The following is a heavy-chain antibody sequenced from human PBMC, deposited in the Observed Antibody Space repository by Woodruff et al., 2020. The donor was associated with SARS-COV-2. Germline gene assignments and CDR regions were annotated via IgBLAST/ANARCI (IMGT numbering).Heavy chain of an antibody. Sequence: SRVTISVDKSQNQFSLELSSVTAADTAVYYCARATAGPLDSWGQGTLVTVSS. V-gene: IGHV4-4*02. J-gene: IGHJ4*02. D-gene: IGHD6-13*01. CDR3: ARATAGPLDS.